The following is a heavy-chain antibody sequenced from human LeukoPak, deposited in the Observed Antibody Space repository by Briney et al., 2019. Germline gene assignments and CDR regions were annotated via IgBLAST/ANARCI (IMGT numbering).Heavy chain of an antibody. CDR1: GFTFSSYT. CDR2: ITTSDGNT. D-gene: IGHD7-27*01. Sequence: GVSLRLSCAASGFTFSSYTMSWVRQAPGKGLEWVSTITTSDGNTYYADSVKGRFTVSRDNSKNTLFLQMNSLRAEDTAVYYCAKDGGLWVSAHWGDSWGRGTLVTVSS. CDR3: AKDGGLWVSAHWGDS. V-gene: IGHV3-23*01. J-gene: IGHJ4*02.